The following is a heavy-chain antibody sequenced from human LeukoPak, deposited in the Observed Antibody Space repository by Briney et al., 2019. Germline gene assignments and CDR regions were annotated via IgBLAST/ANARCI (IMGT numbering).Heavy chain of an antibody. Sequence: ASVKVSCKASGYTFTGYYMHWVRRAPGQGLEWMGWINPNSGGTNYAQKFQGRVTMTRDTSISTAYMELSRLRSDDTAVYYCARDHGGGDPGWFDPWGQGTLVTVSS. CDR1: GYTFTGYY. D-gene: IGHD2-21*02. CDR2: INPNSGGT. CDR3: ARDHGGGDPGWFDP. V-gene: IGHV1-2*02. J-gene: IGHJ5*02.